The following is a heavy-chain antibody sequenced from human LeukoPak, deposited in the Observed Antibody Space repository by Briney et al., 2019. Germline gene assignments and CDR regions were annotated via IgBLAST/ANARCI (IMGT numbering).Heavy chain of an antibody. Sequence: GGSLRLSCAASGFTFSSYEMNWVRQAPGKGLEWVSYISSSGSTIYYADSVKGRFTISRDNAKNSLYLQMNSLRAEDTAVYYCASEAWGSYLRYFDYWGQGTLVTVSS. CDR3: ASEAWGSYLRYFDY. CDR2: ISSSGSTI. V-gene: IGHV3-48*03. J-gene: IGHJ4*02. CDR1: GFTFSSYE. D-gene: IGHD1-26*01.